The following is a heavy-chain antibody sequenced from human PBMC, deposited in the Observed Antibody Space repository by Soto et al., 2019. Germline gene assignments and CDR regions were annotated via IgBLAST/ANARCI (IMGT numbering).Heavy chain of an antibody. Sequence: RLSCAASGFPFSSYAMPWVRQATGKGLEWVAVISYDGSNKYYADSVKGPFTISRDNSKNTLYLQMNSLRAEDTAAYYSATDQGLDAFDIWGQGTMVTVSS. V-gene: IGHV3-30-3*01. CDR1: GFPFSSYA. J-gene: IGHJ3*02. CDR3: ATDQGLDAFDI. D-gene: IGHD6-25*01. CDR2: ISYDGSNK.